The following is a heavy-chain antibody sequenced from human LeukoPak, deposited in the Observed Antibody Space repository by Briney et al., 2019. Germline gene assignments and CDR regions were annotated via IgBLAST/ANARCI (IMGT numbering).Heavy chain of an antibody. CDR2: IIPIFATA. V-gene: IGHV1-69*05. CDR3: ARDLYSSGWTGAFDI. D-gene: IGHD6-19*01. CDR1: GYTFTSYY. J-gene: IGHJ3*02. Sequence: SVKVSCKASGYTFTSYYMHWVRQAPGQGLEWMGGIIPIFATANYAQKFQGRVTITTDESTSTAYMELSSLRSEDTAVYYCARDLYSSGWTGAFDIWARGQWSPSLQ.